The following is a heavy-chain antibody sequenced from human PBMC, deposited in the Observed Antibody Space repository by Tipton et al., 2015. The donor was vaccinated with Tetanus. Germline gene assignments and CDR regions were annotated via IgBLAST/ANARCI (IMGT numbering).Heavy chain of an antibody. D-gene: IGHD6-25*01. CDR1: GDSISRGGYS. CDR2: ISSTSTYI. CDR3: ASGSTLDY. V-gene: IGHV3-21*01. J-gene: IGHJ4*02. Sequence: LSLTCTVSGDSISRGGYSWNWIRQHPEKGLEWVASISSTSTYIYYADSVKGRFTISRDNAKNSLTLQMSSLRDDDTAVYYCASGSTLDYWGQGALVSVSS.